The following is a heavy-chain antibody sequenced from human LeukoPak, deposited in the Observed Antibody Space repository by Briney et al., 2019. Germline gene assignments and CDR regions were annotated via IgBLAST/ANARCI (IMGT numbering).Heavy chain of an antibody. CDR1: GFTFSSYE. Sequence: PGGSLRLSCAASGFTFSSYEMNWVRQAPGKGLEWISYISSSDGIIYYADSLKGRFTISRDNSKNTLYLQMNSLRAEDTAVYYCAKVEDDFGEQHWGQGTLVIVSS. D-gene: IGHD1-1*01. V-gene: IGHV3-48*03. J-gene: IGHJ1*01. CDR2: ISSSDGII. CDR3: AKVEDDFGEQH.